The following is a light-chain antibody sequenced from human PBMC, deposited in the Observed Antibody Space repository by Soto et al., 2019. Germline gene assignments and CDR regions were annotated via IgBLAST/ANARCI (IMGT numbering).Light chain of an antibody. Sequence: EMVLTQSPATLSLSPGERATYSCRASQSVSSYLAWYQQKPGQAPRLLIYDASTRATGIAARFSGSGSRTDFTLTISSLEPEDFAVYYCQQHNNWPPSITFGQGTRLEIK. CDR1: QSVSSY. CDR3: QQHNNWPPSIT. J-gene: IGKJ5*01. CDR2: DAS. V-gene: IGKV3-11*01.